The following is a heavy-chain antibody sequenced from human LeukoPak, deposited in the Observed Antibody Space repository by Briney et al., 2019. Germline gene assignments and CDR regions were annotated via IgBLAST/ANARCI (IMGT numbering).Heavy chain of an antibody. CDR3: ARDSVEMATIMNY. CDR2: INPNSGGT. J-gene: IGHJ4*02. V-gene: IGHV1-2*02. D-gene: IGHD5-24*01. CDR1: GYTFTGYY. Sequence: ASVKVSCKASGYTFTGYYMHWVRQAPGQGLEWMGWINPNSGGTNYAQKFQGRVTMTRDTSIITAYMELSRLRSDDTAVYYCARDSVEMATIMNYWGQGTLVTVSS.